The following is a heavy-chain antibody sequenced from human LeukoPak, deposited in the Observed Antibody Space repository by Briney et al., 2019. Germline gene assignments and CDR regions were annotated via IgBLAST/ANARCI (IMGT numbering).Heavy chain of an antibody. CDR3: ARDRGRGYSYGFIDY. Sequence: PGGSLRLSCAASGFTVSSNYMSWVRQAPGKGLEWVSVIYSGGSTYYADSVKGRFTISRDNSKNTLYLQMNNLRAEDTAVYYCARDRGRGYSYGFIDYWGQGSLVTVSS. D-gene: IGHD5-18*01. CDR1: GFTVSSNY. V-gene: IGHV3-66*02. CDR2: IYSGGST. J-gene: IGHJ4*02.